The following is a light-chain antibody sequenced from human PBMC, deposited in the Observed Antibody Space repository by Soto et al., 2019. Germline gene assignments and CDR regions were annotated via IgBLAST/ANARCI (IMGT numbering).Light chain of an antibody. CDR1: SSNIGSNT. J-gene: IGLJ7*01. CDR2: SNN. CDR3: AAWDDSLNGPV. Sequence: QSVLTQPASASGTPGQRVTISCSGSSSNIGSNTVNWYQQLPGTAPKLLIYSNNQRPSGVPDRFSGSKSGTSASLAISRLQSEDEAEYYCAAWDDSLNGPVFGGGTQLTVL. V-gene: IGLV1-44*01.